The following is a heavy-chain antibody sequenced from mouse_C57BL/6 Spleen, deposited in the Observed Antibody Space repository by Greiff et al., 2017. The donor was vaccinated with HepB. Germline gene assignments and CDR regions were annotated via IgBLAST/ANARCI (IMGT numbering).Heavy chain of an antibody. Sequence: QVQLQQSGPELVKPGASVKISCKASGYTFTSYWMHWVKQRPGQGLEWIGEIDPSDSYTNYNQKFKGKSTLTVDKSSSTAYMQLSSLTSEDSAVYYCARGVGDGYYVAWFAYWGQGTLVTVSA. CDR3: ARGVGDGYYVAWFAY. V-gene: IGHV1-69*01. D-gene: IGHD2-3*01. CDR1: GYTFTSYW. CDR2: IDPSDSYT. J-gene: IGHJ3*01.